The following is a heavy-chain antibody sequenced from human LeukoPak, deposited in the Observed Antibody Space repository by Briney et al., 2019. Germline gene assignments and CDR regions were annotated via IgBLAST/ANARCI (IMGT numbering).Heavy chain of an antibody. J-gene: IGHJ4*02. Sequence: PSETLSLTCAVYGGSFSGYYWSWIRQPPGKGLEWIGEINYSGSTNYNPSLKSRVTISVATSKNQFSLKLSSVTAADTAVYYCARGLYDSSGYYYAEFDYWGQGTLVTVSS. V-gene: IGHV4-34*01. CDR3: ARGLYDSSGYYYAEFDY. D-gene: IGHD3-22*01. CDR1: GGSFSGYY. CDR2: INYSGST.